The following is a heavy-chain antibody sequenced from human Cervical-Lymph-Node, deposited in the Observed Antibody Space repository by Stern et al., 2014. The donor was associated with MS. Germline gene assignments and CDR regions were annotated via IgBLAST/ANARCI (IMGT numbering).Heavy chain of an antibody. CDR1: GGSFSGYY. Sequence: QVQLQQWGAGLLKPSETLSLTCAVYGGSFSGYYFSWIRQPPGKGLEWIGEINHSGRTNYNPSLKSRVTMSVDTSKDQFSLNLTSVTAADTAVYYCARGGDDYGDYGWFDPWGQGTLVTVSS. D-gene: IGHD4-17*01. CDR2: INHSGRT. J-gene: IGHJ5*02. CDR3: ARGGDDYGDYGWFDP. V-gene: IGHV4-34*01.